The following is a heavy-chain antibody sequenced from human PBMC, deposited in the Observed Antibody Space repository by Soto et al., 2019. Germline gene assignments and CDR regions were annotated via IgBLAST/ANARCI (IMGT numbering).Heavy chain of an antibody. CDR2: ISHSGST. D-gene: IGHD5-12*01. V-gene: IGHV4-34*01. CDR3: SIGLQRRFGGYKGLGYHGMDV. J-gene: IGHJ6*02. CDR1: GGSFSDYF. Sequence: QVQLQQCGAGLLKPSETLSLTCAVYGGSFSDYFWSWIRQPPSKGLEWIGEISHSGSTSYNPSLKSRVTISVDTSKNQLFLNLSSVTAAETAVYYCSIGLQRRFGGYKGLGYHGMDVWGQGTTVTFSS.